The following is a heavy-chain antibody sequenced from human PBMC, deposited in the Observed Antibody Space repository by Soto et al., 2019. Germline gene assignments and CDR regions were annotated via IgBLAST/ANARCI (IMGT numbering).Heavy chain of an antibody. D-gene: IGHD6-13*01. CDR3: AGAAAGMECTSYYYYGIDV. J-gene: IGHJ6*02. CDR2: ISYDGSNK. CDR1: GFTFSSYG. V-gene: IGHV3-30*03. Sequence: GGSLRLSCAASGFTFSSYGMHWVRQAPGKGLEWVAVISYDGSNKYYADSVKGRFTISRDNSKNTPYLQTNSLRAEDTAVYYCAGAAAGMECTSYYYYGIDVWGQGTTVTVSS.